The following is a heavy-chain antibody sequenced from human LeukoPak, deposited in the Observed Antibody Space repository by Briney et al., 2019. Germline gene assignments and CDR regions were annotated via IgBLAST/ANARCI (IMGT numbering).Heavy chain of an antibody. J-gene: IGHJ4*02. Sequence: TGGSLRLSCAASGFTFSSYWMSWVRQAPGKGLEWVANIKQDGSEKYYVDSVKGRFTISRDNAKNSLYLQMNSLRAEDTAVYYCARLLCYDSSGYNYWGQGTLATVSS. CDR3: ARLLCYDSSGYNY. D-gene: IGHD3-22*01. V-gene: IGHV3-7*01. CDR2: IKQDGSEK. CDR1: GFTFSSYW.